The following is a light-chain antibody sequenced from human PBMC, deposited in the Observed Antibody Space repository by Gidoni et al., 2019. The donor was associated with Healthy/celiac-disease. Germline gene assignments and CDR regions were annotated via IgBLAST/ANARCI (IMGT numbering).Light chain of an antibody. CDR1: QSVSSN. Sequence: EIVMTQSPATLSVSPGERATLSCRASQSVSSNLAWYQQKPGQAPRLLIYGASTRATVIPARFSGSGSGTEFTLPISSLQFEDFAVYYCQQYNNWPPRRTFGQGTKVEIK. CDR3: QQYNNWPPRRT. J-gene: IGKJ1*01. V-gene: IGKV3-15*01. CDR2: GAS.